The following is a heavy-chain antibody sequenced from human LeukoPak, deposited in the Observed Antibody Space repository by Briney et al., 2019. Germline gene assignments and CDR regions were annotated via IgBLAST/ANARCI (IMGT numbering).Heavy chain of an antibody. CDR3: ARDNSMHERGWWFDP. D-gene: IGHD4-23*01. J-gene: IGHJ5*02. CDR2: IHHSGST. CDR1: GYSISSAYY. Sequence: SETLSLTCTVSGYSISSAYYWGWIRQPPGKGLEWIGSIHHSGSTYYNSSLKSRVTISVDTSKNQFSLKVSSVTAADTAVYYCARDNSMHERGWWFDPWGQGTLVTVSS. V-gene: IGHV4-38-2*02.